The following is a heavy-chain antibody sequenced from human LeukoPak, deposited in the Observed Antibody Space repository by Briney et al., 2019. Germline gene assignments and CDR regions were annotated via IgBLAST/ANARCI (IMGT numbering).Heavy chain of an antibody. V-gene: IGHV3-21*01. CDR2: ISSSSYI. J-gene: IGHJ4*02. Sequence: GGSLRLSCAASGFTFSSYSMNWVRQAPGKGLEWVSSISSSSYIYYADSVKGRFTISRDNAKNSLYLQMNSLRAEDTAVCYCARADYGDFTFDYWGQGTLVTVSS. CDR3: ARADYGDFTFDY. D-gene: IGHD4-17*01. CDR1: GFTFSSYS.